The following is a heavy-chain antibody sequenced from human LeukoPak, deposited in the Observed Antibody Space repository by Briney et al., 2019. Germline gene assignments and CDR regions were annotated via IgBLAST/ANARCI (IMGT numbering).Heavy chain of an antibody. CDR2: INSDGSWT. CDR3: VSFYEAY. J-gene: IGHJ4*02. Sequence: GGPLRLSCAASGNYWMHWVRQAPGTGLVWVSHINSDGSWTSYADSVKGRFTISKDNAKNTVYLQMNNLRAEDTAVYYCVSFYEAYWGRGTLVTVSS. CDR1: GNYW. V-gene: IGHV3-74*01. D-gene: IGHD2/OR15-2a*01.